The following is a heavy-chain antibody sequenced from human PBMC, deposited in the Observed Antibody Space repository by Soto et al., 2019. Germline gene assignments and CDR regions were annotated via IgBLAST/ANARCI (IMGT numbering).Heavy chain of an antibody. J-gene: IGHJ4*02. Sequence: GGSLRLSCAASGFTFSSYSMNWVRQAPGKGLEWVSSISSSSSYIYYADSVKGRFTISRDNAKNSLYLQMNSLRAEDTAVYYCASDLEHCGGDCYVRRDFDYWGQGTLVTVSS. D-gene: IGHD2-21*01. CDR2: ISSSSSYI. V-gene: IGHV3-21*01. CDR3: ASDLEHCGGDCYVRRDFDY. CDR1: GFTFSSYS.